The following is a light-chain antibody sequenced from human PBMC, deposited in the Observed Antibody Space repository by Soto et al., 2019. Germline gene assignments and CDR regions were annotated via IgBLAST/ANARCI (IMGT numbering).Light chain of an antibody. CDR2: DAS. CDR1: QSVGSY. CDR3: QQRSNRHPVT. J-gene: IGKJ4*01. Sequence: EIVLTQSPATLSLSPGERATLSCRASQSVGSYLAWYQQKPGQAPRLLNYDASNRATGIPARFSGSGSGTDFTLTISRPEPEDFALYYCQQRSNRHPVTFGGGTKVEIK. V-gene: IGKV3-11*01.